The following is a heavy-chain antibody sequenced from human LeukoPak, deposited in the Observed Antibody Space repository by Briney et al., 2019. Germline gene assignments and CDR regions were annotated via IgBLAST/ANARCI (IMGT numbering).Heavy chain of an antibody. J-gene: IGHJ4*02. CDR2: IYTSGST. D-gene: IGHD6-19*01. V-gene: IGHV4-61*02. Sequence: SETLSLTCTVSGGSISSGSYYWSWIRQPAGKGLEWIGRIYTSGSTNYNPSLKSRVTISVDTSKNQFSLKLSSVTAADTAVYYCARGQGAVAGTLFDYWGQGTLVTVSS. CDR1: GGSISSGSYY. CDR3: ARGQGAVAGTLFDY.